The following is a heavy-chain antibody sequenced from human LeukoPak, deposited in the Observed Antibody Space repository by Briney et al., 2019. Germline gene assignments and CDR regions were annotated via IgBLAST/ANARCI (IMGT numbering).Heavy chain of an antibody. CDR1: GGSISSGGYY. V-gene: IGHV4-30-2*01. CDR3: ARAPYVVPAARHWFDP. D-gene: IGHD2-2*01. Sequence: SETLSLTCTVSGGSISSGGYYWSWIRQPPGKGLEWIGYIYHSGSTYYNPSLKSRVTISVDRSKNQFSLKLSSVTAADTAVYYCARAPYVVPAARHWFDPWGQGTLVTVSS. CDR2: IYHSGST. J-gene: IGHJ5*02.